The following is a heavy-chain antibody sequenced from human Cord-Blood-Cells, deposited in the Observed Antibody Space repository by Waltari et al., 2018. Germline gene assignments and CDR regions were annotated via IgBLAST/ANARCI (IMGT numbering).Heavy chain of an antibody. CDR1: GGSFSGYY. Sequence: QVQLQQWGAGLLKPSETLSLTCAVYGGSFSGYYWSWIRQPPGKGLEWIGEINHSGSTNYHPTLKRRVAISVDTSKNQFSLKLSSVTAAYTAVYYCARRGRLVLVYGGQGTLVTVSS. CDR3: ARRGRLVLVY. J-gene: IGHJ4*02. D-gene: IGHD6-19*01. CDR2: INHSGST. V-gene: IGHV4-34*01.